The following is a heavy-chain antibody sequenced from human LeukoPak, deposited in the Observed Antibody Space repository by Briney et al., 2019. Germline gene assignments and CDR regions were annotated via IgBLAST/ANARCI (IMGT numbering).Heavy chain of an antibody. Sequence: SETLSLTCTVSGGSISSYYWSWIRQPPGKGLEWMGYIYYSGSTNYNPSLKSRVTISVDTSKNQFSLKLSSVTAADTAVYYCARVRYDFWSGYSPFDYWGQGTLVTVSS. CDR3: ARVRYDFWSGYSPFDY. CDR1: GGSISSYY. J-gene: IGHJ4*02. V-gene: IGHV4-59*01. CDR2: IYYSGST. D-gene: IGHD3-3*01.